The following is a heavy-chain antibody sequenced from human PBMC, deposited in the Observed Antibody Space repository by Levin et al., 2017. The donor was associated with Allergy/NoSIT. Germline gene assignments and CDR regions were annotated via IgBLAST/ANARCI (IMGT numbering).Heavy chain of an antibody. Sequence: LSLTCAASGFTFDDYTMHWVRQAPGKGLEWVSLISWDGGSTYYADSVKGRFTISRDNSKNSLYLQMNSLRTEDTALYYCAKDYQRSRGWLGFDYWGQGTLVTVSS. J-gene: IGHJ4*02. CDR1: GFTFDDYT. V-gene: IGHV3-43*01. CDR2: ISWDGGST. CDR3: AKDYQRSRGWLGFDY. D-gene: IGHD6-19*01.